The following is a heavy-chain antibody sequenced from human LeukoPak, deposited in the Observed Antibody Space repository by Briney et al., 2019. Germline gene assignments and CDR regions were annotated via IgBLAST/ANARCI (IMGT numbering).Heavy chain of an antibody. Sequence: PSETLSLTCAVYGGSFSGYYWSWIRQPPGKGLEWIGQINHCGSTNYNPSPKSRVTISVDTSKNQFSLKLSSVTAADTAVYYCARGQGYCSGGSCYRPFDPWGQGTLVTVSS. CDR1: GGSFSGYY. V-gene: IGHV4-34*01. CDR3: ARGQGYCSGGSCYRPFDP. D-gene: IGHD2-15*01. CDR2: INHCGST. J-gene: IGHJ5*02.